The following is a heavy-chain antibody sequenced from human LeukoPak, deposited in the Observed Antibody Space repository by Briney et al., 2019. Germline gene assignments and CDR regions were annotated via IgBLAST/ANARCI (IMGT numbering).Heavy chain of an antibody. J-gene: IGHJ4*02. CDR3: AKLLVTTGYFDY. Sequence: GGSLRLSCAASGFTFSSYAMSWVRQAPGKGVEWVAAISGSGGTTYYADSVKGRFTISRDNSKNTLYLQMHSLRAEDTAVYYCAKLLVTTGYFDYWGQGPLVTVSS. D-gene: IGHD1-14*01. CDR1: GFTFSSYA. CDR2: ISGSGGTT. V-gene: IGHV3-23*01.